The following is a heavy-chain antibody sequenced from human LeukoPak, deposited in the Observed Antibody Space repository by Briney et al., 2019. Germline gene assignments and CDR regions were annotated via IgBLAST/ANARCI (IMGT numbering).Heavy chain of an antibody. V-gene: IGHV4-39*07. Sequence: SETLSLTCIVSGGSISSSSYYWGWIRQPPGKGLEWIGSIYYSGSTYYNPSLKSRVTISLDTSKNQFSLKLSSVTAADTAVYYCARWDYSSSWSFDYWGQGTLVTVSS. J-gene: IGHJ4*02. CDR3: ARWDYSSSWSFDY. CDR2: IYYSGST. D-gene: IGHD6-13*01. CDR1: GGSISSSSYY.